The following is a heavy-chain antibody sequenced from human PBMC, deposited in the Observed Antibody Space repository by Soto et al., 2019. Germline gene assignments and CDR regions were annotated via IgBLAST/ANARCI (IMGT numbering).Heavy chain of an antibody. CDR1: GLTFDEYA. Sequence: GGSLRLSCAVSGLTFDEYAMHWVRQPPGKGLEWVSGISWNSGTIEYADSVKGRFTISRDNAKNSVYLQMNSLGAEDTALYYCVKGHYGSGSDYFDFWGQGTLVTVSS. J-gene: IGHJ4*02. D-gene: IGHD3-10*01. CDR2: ISWNSGTI. CDR3: VKGHYGSGSDYFDF. V-gene: IGHV3-9*01.